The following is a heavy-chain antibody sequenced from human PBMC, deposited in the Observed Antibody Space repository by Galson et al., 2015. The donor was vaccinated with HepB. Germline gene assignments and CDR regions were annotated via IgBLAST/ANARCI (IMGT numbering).Heavy chain of an antibody. V-gene: IGHV1-3*01. D-gene: IGHD6-6*01. CDR1: GYTFTSYA. CDR3: ARSHLTPSIAAQGGYFDY. CDR2: INAGNGNT. Sequence: SVKVSCKASGYTFTSYAMHWVRQAPGQRLEWMGWINAGNGNTKYSQKFQGRVTITRDTSASTAYMELSSLRSEDTAVYYCARSHLTPSIAAQGGYFDYWGQGTLVTVSS. J-gene: IGHJ4*02.